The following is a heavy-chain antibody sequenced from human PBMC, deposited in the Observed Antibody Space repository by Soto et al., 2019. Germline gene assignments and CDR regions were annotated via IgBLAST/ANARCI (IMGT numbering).Heavy chain of an antibody. J-gene: IGHJ4*02. CDR2: VSSGGST. CDR1: VFTFTNYA. D-gene: IGHD2-15*01. V-gene: IGHV3-23*01. CDR3: AKRRGAGGHLDY. Sequence: GVCLRLSCAASVFTFTNYAMGWVRQAPGKGLEWVSVVSSGGSTYYADSVTGRFTVSRDNSKNTLSLQMNSLRAEDTAVYYCAKRRGAGGHLDYWGQGALVSVSS.